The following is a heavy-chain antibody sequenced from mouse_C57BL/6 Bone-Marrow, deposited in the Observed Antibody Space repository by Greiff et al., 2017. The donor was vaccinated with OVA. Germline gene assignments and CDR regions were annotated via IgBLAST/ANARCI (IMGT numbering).Heavy chain of an antibody. D-gene: IGHD1-1*01. CDR1: GYTFTSYG. V-gene: IGHV1-81*01. Sequence: QVQLKESGAELARPGASVKLSCKASGYTFTSYGISWVKQRTGQGLEWIGEIYPRSGNTYYNEKFKGKATLTADKSSSTAYMELRSLTSEDSAVYFCATFITTVARYFDVWGTGTTVTVSS. CDR3: ATFITTVARYFDV. J-gene: IGHJ1*03. CDR2: IYPRSGNT.